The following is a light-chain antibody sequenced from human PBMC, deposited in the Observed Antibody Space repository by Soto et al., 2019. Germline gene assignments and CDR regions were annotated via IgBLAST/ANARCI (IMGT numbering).Light chain of an antibody. CDR3: SSYTSSNTYV. J-gene: IGLJ1*01. CDR2: DVN. V-gene: IGLV2-14*03. Sequence: QSALTKPASVYGSPGQSIAISCTGTSVDVGGFEYVSWYQQHPGKVPKLMIYDVNNRPSGVSNRFSGSKSGNTASLTISELQAEDEADYFCSSYTSSNTYVFGTGTKVTVL. CDR1: SVDVGGFEY.